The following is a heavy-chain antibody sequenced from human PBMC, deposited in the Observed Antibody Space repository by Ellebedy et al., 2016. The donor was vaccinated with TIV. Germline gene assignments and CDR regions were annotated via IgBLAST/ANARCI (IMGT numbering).Heavy chain of an antibody. J-gene: IGHJ4*02. D-gene: IGHD7-27*01. V-gene: IGHV1-2*04. CDR3: ARGGYDRTGALDY. Sequence: ASVKVSXXASGYTFTGYYMHWVRQAPGQGLEWMGWINPNSGGTNYAQKFQGWVTMTRDTSISTAYMELSRLRSDDTAMYYCARGGYDRTGALDYWGQGTLVTVSS. CDR1: GYTFTGYY. CDR2: INPNSGGT.